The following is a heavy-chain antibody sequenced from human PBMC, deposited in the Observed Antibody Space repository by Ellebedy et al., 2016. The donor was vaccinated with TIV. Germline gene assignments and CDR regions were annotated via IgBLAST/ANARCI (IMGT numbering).Heavy chain of an antibody. CDR1: GFTFSSYG. CDR3: ARDCRGWYEGAYYYYGLDV. J-gene: IGHJ6*02. D-gene: IGHD6-19*01. CDR2: VWYEGRNK. Sequence: PGGSLRLSCAASGFTFSSYGMHWVRQAPGKGLEGVAVVWYEGRNKYYADSGKGRFTISRDNSKHTLYLQMTSLRAEDTAVYYCARDCRGWYEGAYYYYGLDVWGQGTTVTVSS. V-gene: IGHV3-33*01.